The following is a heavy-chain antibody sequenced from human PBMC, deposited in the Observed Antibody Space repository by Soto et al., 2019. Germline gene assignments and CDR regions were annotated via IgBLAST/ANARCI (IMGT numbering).Heavy chain of an antibody. Sequence: ASVKVSCKTSGYTFSSICISWVRQAPGQGLECMGWISPHKGDTYYAQRLQGRVTMTTDTSTSTAYMELRSLRSDDTAVYFCARDLDGSGSYFTNYWGQGTLVTVSS. CDR2: ISPHKGDT. J-gene: IGHJ4*02. D-gene: IGHD3-10*01. CDR3: ARDLDGSGSYFTNY. CDR1: GYTFSSIC. V-gene: IGHV1-18*01.